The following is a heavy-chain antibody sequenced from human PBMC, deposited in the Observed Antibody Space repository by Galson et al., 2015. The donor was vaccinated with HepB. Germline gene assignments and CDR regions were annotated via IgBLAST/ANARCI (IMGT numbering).Heavy chain of an antibody. V-gene: IGHV3-7*03. Sequence: SLRLSCAASGFTFSSYWMSWVRQAPGKGLEWVANIKQDGSEKYYVDSVKGRFTISRDNAKNSLYLQMNSLRAEDTAVYYCAKEGIVLVVYPTYFDYWGQGTLVTVSS. CDR1: GFTFSSYW. J-gene: IGHJ4*02. CDR3: AKEGIVLVVYPTYFDY. D-gene: IGHD2-8*02. CDR2: IKQDGSEK.